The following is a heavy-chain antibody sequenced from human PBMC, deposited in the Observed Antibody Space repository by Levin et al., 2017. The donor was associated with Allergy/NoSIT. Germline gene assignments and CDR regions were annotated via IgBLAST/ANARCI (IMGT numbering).Heavy chain of an antibody. Sequence: GGSLRLSCAASGFTFSSYGMHWVRQAPGKGLEWVALISNDGSNIYYADSVKGRFTISRDNSKNTLYLQMNSLTAEDTAVYYCAKEGCITIFGVVIGDHCYFDYWGQGTLVTVSS. V-gene: IGHV3-30*18. CDR1: GFTFSSYG. D-gene: IGHD3-3*01. CDR3: AKEGCITIFGVVIGDHCYFDY. J-gene: IGHJ4*02. CDR2: ISNDGSNI.